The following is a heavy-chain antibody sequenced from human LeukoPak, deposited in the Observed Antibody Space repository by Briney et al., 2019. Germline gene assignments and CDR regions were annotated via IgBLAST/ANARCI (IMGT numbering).Heavy chain of an antibody. J-gene: IGHJ4*02. CDR2: ISTDNGNT. D-gene: IGHD3-9*01. CDR3: ARGASYVILTGYSYFDY. CDR1: GYTFTSYG. V-gene: IGHV1-18*01. Sequence: ASVKVSCKPAGYTFTSYGISCVPQAPGHGLEWMGWISTDNGNTHYAQKFQGRVTMTTDTPTSIAYMELRSLRSDDTAVYYCARGASYVILTGYSYFDYWGQGTLVTVSS.